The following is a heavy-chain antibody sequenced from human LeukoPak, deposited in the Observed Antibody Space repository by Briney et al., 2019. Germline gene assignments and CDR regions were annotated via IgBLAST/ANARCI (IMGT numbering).Heavy chain of an antibody. D-gene: IGHD6-6*01. J-gene: IGHJ5*02. V-gene: IGHV3-23*01. Sequence: GGSLRLSCAASGFTFSSYVMSWVRQAPGKGLEWVSAISGSGGSTYYADSVKGRFTISRDNSKNTLYLQMNSLRGEDTAVYYCAKDKGASYSSSPIDPWGQGTLVTVSS. CDR2: ISGSGGST. CDR1: GFTFSSYV. CDR3: AKDKGASYSSSPIDP.